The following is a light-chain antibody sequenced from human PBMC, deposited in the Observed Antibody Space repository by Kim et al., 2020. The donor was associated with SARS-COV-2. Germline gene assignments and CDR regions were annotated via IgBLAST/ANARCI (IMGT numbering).Light chain of an antibody. Sequence: VSPGQTASINCSGDKLGDKYACWYQQKPGQSPVLVIYQDSKRPSGIPERFSGSNSGNTATLTISGTQAMDEADYYCQAWDSSILYVFGTGTKVTVL. CDR3: QAWDSSILYV. CDR1: KLGDKY. V-gene: IGLV3-1*01. J-gene: IGLJ1*01. CDR2: QDS.